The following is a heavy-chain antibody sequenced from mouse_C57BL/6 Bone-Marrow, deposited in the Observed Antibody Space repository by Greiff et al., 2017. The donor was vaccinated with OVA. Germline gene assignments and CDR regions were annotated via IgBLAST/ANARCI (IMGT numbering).Heavy chain of an antibody. CDR3: ARIAYYSNYVGFAY. CDR1: GFSLSTFGMG. Sequence: QVTLKVSGPGILQPSQTLSLTCSFSGFSLSTFGMGVGWIRQPSGKGLEWLAHIWWDDDKYYNPALKSRLTISKDTSKNQVFLKIANVDTADTATYYCARIAYYSNYVGFAYWGQGTLVTVSA. D-gene: IGHD2-5*01. J-gene: IGHJ3*01. V-gene: IGHV8-8*01. CDR2: IWWDDDK.